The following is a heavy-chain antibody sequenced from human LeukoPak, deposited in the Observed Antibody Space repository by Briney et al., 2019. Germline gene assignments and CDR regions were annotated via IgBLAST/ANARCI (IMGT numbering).Heavy chain of an antibody. CDR2: ISAYNGNT. V-gene: IGHV1-18*01. CDR1: GYTFTSYG. J-gene: IGHJ4*02. D-gene: IGHD3-22*01. Sequence: GASVKVSCKASGYTFTSYGISWVPQAPGQGLEWMGWISAYNGNTNYAQKLQGRVTMTTDTSTSTAYMELRSLRSDDTAVYYCARGPYYYDSSGYYYHRFDYWGQGTLVTVSS. CDR3: ARGPYYYDSSGYYYHRFDY.